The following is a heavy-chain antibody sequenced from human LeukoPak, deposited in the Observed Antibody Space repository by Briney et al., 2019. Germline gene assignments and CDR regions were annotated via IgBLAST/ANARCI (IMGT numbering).Heavy chain of an antibody. CDR1: GGSFSGYY. CDR2: INHSGST. Sequence: PSETLSLTCAVYGGSFSGYYWSWIRQPPGKGLEWIGEINHSGSTNYNPSLKSRVTISVDTSKNQFSLKLSSVTAADTAVYYCARLYRYNWNYNLFDPWGQGTLVTVSS. V-gene: IGHV4-34*01. CDR3: ARLYRYNWNYNLFDP. J-gene: IGHJ5*02. D-gene: IGHD1-7*01.